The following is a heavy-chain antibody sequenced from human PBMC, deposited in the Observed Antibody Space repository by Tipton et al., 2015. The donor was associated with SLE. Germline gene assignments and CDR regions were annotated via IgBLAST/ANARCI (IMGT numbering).Heavy chain of an antibody. Sequence: TLSLTCAVFGFSISSGYYWGWIRQPPGKGLEWIGSIYYSGSTYYNPSLKSRVTISVDTSKNQFSLKLSSVIAADTAVYYCARETSVYAFDIWGQGTMVTVSS. CDR3: ARETSVYAFDI. J-gene: IGHJ3*02. V-gene: IGHV4-38-2*01. CDR2: IYYSGST. D-gene: IGHD5/OR15-5a*01. CDR1: GFSISSGYY.